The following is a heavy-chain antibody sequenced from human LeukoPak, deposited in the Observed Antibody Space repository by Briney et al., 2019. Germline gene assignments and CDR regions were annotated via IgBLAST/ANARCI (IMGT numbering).Heavy chain of an antibody. D-gene: IGHD3-3*01. J-gene: IGHJ4*02. Sequence: SETLSLTCTVSGGSINTYYWSWIRQPAGKGLEWIGRIYTSGSSNYNPSLKSRVTMSVDTSKNQFFLKLSSVTAADTAVYYCARDYDFWSGPDDWGQGTLVTVSS. CDR2: IYTSGSS. CDR1: GGSINTYY. V-gene: IGHV4-4*07. CDR3: ARDYDFWSGPDD.